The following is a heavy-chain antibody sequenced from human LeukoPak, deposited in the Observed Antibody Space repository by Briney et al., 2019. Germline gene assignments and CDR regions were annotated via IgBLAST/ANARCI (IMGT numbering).Heavy chain of an antibody. V-gene: IGHV4-4*07. J-gene: IGHJ4*02. CDR3: AREQGTGTSSRYFDY. Sequence: PSETLSLTCAVSGGSISNFYWSWIRQPAGNGLEWIGRIYTSGSTNYNPSLKSRVTMSVDTSKNQFSLKLNCVTAADPAVYYCAREQGTGTSSRYFDYWGQGTLVTVSS. CDR2: IYTSGST. D-gene: IGHD4-23*01. CDR1: GGSISNFY.